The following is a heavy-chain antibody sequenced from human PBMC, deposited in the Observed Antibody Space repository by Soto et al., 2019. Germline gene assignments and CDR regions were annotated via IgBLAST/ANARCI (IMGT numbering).Heavy chain of an antibody. J-gene: IGHJ4*02. CDR3: ARHIPRSGTVFDY. CDR2: ISDSGST. V-gene: IGHV4-59*08. Sequence: PSETLSLTCTVSGVSISHFYWSWIRQSPGKGLEWIGYISDSGSTHYIPSLESRVTISVDSSKNLFSLRLSSVTATDTAVYYCARHIPRSGTVFDYWGQGTLVTVSS. D-gene: IGHD6-13*01. CDR1: GVSISHFY.